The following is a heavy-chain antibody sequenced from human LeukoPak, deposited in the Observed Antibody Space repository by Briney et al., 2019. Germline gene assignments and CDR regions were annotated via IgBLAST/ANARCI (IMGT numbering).Heavy chain of an antibody. V-gene: IGHV3-66*01. J-gene: IGHJ5*02. CDR2: IYTSGST. CDR1: GFTFSDNY. D-gene: IGHD1-1*01. Sequence: GGSLRLSCAASGFTFSDNYMNWVRQPPGKGLEWVSAIYTSGSTSYADSVKGRFTISRDNSKTTLYLQMNSLRAEDTAVYYCTTYKSCSDAWGQGTLVIVSS. CDR3: TTYKSCSDA.